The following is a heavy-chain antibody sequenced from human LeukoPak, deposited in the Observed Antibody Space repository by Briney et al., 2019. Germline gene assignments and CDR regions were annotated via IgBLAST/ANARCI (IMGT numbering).Heavy chain of an antibody. D-gene: IGHD1-26*01. Sequence: GPPRKISSKGSGSRFTSYWIGWVRQMPGKGLEWMGIIYLGDSDTRYSPSFQGQVTFSADKSISTTYLQWSSLKASDTAMYYCARHLRSLDAFDIWGQGTMVTVSS. CDR2: IYLGDSDT. V-gene: IGHV5-51*01. CDR1: GSRFTSYW. J-gene: IGHJ3*02. CDR3: ARHLRSLDAFDI.